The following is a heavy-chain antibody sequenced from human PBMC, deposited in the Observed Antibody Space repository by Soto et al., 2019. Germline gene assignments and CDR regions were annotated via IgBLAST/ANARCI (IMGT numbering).Heavy chain of an antibody. CDR1: GFTFRSYW. J-gene: IGHJ1*01. CDR3: ARGAMAGNEVPGD. CDR2: INLDGSEK. Sequence: EGQLVESGGGLVQPGGSLRLSCQVSGFTFRSYWMTWVRRAPGKGLEWVANINLDGSEKYYVDAVKRRFTISRDNAKNSLQLDLRDLRANDTAVYYCARGAMAGNEVPGDWGQGTLVTLSS. V-gene: IGHV3-7*05. D-gene: IGHD1-1*01.